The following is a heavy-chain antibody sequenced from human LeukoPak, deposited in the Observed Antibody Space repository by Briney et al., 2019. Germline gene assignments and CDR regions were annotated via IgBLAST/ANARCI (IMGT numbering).Heavy chain of an antibody. Sequence: ASVKVSCKASGYTFTSYDINWVRQATGQGLEWMGWMNPNSGNTGYAQKFQGRVTMTRNTSISTAYMELSSLRSEDTAVYYCARVLWCGEWGGEKGGYYYYYMDVWGKGTTVTISS. J-gene: IGHJ6*03. CDR1: GYTFTSYD. CDR2: MNPNSGNT. D-gene: IGHD3-10*01. CDR3: ARVLWCGEWGGEKGGYYYYYMDV. V-gene: IGHV1-8*01.